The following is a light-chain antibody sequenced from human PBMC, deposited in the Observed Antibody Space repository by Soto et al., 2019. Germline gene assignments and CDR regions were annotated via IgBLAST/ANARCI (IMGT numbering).Light chain of an antibody. CDR2: WAS. CDR3: QQYDSTPPT. Sequence: DVVMTQSPESLAVSLGERATINCKSSRSVFYSPKNRNYLAWYQKKPGQPPKLLIYWASTRQSGVPDRFSGSGSGTDFTLTISSLRAEDVAVYYCQQYDSTPPTFGQGTKVEIK. V-gene: IGKV4-1*01. CDR1: RSVFYSPKNRNY. J-gene: IGKJ1*01.